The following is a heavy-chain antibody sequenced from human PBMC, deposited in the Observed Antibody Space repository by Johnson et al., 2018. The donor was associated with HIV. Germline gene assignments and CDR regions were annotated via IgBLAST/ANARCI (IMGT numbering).Heavy chain of an antibody. CDR3: ARSGYCTTSSCTDDAFDI. D-gene: IGHD2-2*01. J-gene: IGHJ3*02. V-gene: IGHV3-33*05. Sequence: QVHLVESGGGVVQPGGSLRLSCAASGFTFSSYGMHWVRQAPGKGLEWVAVISYDGSNKYYADSVKGRFPISRDNSKNTLYLQMNSLRAEDTAVYYWARSGYCTTSSCTDDAFDIWGQGTMVTVSS. CDR1: GFTFSSYG. CDR2: ISYDGSNK.